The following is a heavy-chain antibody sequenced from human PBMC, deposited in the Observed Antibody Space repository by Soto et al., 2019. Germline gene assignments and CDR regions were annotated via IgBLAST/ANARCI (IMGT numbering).Heavy chain of an antibody. V-gene: IGHV3-9*01. J-gene: IGHJ6*02. CDR2: ISWHSGNK. CDR3: AKDRELNYYYYGMDV. D-gene: IGHD1-7*01. CDR1: GFTFDDYA. Sequence: EVQLVESGGGLVQPGRSLRLSCAASGFTFDDYAMHWVRQAPGKGLEWVSGISWHSGNKGYADSVKGRFTISRDNAKNSLYLQMNSLRAEDTALYYCAKDRELNYYYYGMDVWGQGTTVTVSS.